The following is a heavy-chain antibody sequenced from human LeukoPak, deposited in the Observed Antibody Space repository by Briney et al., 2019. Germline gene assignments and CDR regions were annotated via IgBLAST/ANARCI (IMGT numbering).Heavy chain of an antibody. CDR2: ISSSGTSI. V-gene: IGHV3-48*02. J-gene: IGHJ2*01. Sequence: GGSLRLSCAASGFTFSSYSMNWVRQAPGKGLEWVSKISSSGTSIYYADSVKGRLTISRDNAKNSLYLQMNSLRDEDTAVYYCARGRLTCSGGSCYSWYFDLWGRGTLVTVSS. D-gene: IGHD2-15*01. CDR3: ARGRLTCSGGSCYSWYFDL. CDR1: GFTFSSYS.